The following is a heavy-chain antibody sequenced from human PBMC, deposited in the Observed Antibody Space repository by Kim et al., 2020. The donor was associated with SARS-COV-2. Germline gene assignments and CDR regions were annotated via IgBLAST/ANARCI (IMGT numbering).Heavy chain of an antibody. D-gene: IGHD3-3*01. J-gene: IGHJ4*02. CDR1: GYTFTGYY. Sequence: ASVKVSCKASGYTFTGYYMHWVRQAPGQGLEWMGRINPNSGGTNYAQMFQGRVTMTRDTSISTAYMELSRLRSDDTAVYYCARDLPPEVTIFGVVIREYYFDYWGQGTLGTVSS. CDR2: INPNSGGT. V-gene: IGHV1-2*06. CDR3: ARDLPPEVTIFGVVIREYYFDY.